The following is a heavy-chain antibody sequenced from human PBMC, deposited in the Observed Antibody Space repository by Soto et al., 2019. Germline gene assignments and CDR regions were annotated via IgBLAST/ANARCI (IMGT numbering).Heavy chain of an antibody. CDR2: ISNDGSNK. CDR3: AKGKAIFGVVVVSEY. V-gene: IGHV3-30*18. J-gene: IGHJ4*01. CDR1: GFVFSSYD. Sequence: GGSLRLSCAVSGFVFSSYDMHWVRQAPGKGLEWVAVISNDGSNKDYADSVKGRFTISRDNSKITLYLQMNGLRAEDTAVYYCAKGKAIFGVVVVSEYWGQGTLVTVSS. D-gene: IGHD3-3*01.